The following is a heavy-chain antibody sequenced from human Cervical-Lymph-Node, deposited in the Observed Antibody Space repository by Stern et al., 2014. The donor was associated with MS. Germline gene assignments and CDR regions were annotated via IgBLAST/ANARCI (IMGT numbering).Heavy chain of an antibody. CDR3: AVVGTESFDS. Sequence: QVQLVQSGSELKKHGASAKVSCKASGYTFTRYSMIWVRQAPGQGLEWMGWINTQTGDSAYAQGFTGRFVFSLDTSVSTSFLQISSLKAEDTAVYYCAVVGTESFDSWGQGTLVTVSS. CDR2: INTQTGDS. CDR1: GYTFTRYS. V-gene: IGHV7-4-1*02. D-gene: IGHD6-13*01. J-gene: IGHJ4*02.